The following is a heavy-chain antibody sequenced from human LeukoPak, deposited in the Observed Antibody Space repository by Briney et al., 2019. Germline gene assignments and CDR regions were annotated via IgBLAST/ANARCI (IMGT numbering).Heavy chain of an antibody. J-gene: IGHJ4*02. CDR1: GFTFSSYG. V-gene: IGHV3-30*18. D-gene: IGHD3-22*01. CDR3: AKVSYYYDSSGDY. Sequence: GRSLRLFCAASGFTFSSYGMHWVRPAPGKGLEWVAVISYDGSNKYYADSVKGRFTISRDNSKNTLYLQMNSLRAEDTAVYYCAKVSYYYDSSGDYWGQGTLVTVSS. CDR2: ISYDGSNK.